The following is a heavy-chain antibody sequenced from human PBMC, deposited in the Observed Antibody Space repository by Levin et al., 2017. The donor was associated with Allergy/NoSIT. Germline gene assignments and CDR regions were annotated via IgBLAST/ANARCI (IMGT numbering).Heavy chain of an antibody. CDR1: GFTFSDYS. J-gene: IGHJ4*02. Sequence: LSLTCAASGFTFSDYSINWVRQAPGRGLEWVSSISSTSSFIHYADSVKGRFTISRDNAKNSVFLQMNSLRAEDTAVYFCARTYGDYAAAEYWGQGTLVTVSS. CDR2: ISSTSSFI. D-gene: IGHD4-17*01. CDR3: ARTYGDYAAAEY. V-gene: IGHV3-21*01.